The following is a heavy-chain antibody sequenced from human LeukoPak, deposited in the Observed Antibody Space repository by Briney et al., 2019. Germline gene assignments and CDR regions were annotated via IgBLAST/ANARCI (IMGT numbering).Heavy chain of an antibody. CDR2: INPNSGGT. V-gene: IGHV1-2*06. J-gene: IGHJ4*02. D-gene: IGHD3-10*01. CDR1: GYTFTGYY. Sequence: ASVKVSCKASGYTFTGYYMHWVRQAPGQGLEWMGRINPNSGGTNYAQKFQGRVTMTRDTSISTAYMELSRLRSDDTAVYYRARDDYGSGSYYNPFDYWGQGTLVTVSS. CDR3: ARDDYGSGSYYNPFDY.